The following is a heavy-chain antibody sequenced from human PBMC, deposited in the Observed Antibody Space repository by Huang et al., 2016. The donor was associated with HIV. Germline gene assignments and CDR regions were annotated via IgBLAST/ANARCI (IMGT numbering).Heavy chain of an antibody. CDR3: ARDGLVSNYYYDSSGYYLGDAFDI. V-gene: IGHV3-30-3*01. CDR1: GFTFSGYA. J-gene: IGHJ3*02. CDR2: ISYDGSNK. D-gene: IGHD3-22*01. Sequence: QVQLVESGGGVAQPGRSLRLSCAASGFTFSGYARHWVRPAPGTGVEWVAVISYDGSNKHYADSVKCRFTISRDDSKNTLYLQMNSLRAEDTAVYYCARDGLVSNYYYDSSGYYLGDAFDIWGQGTMVTVSS.